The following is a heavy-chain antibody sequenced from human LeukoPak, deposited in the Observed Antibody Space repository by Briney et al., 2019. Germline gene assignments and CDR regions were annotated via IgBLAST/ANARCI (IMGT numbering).Heavy chain of an antibody. CDR2: ISYDGSNK. D-gene: IGHD3-16*01. CDR1: GFTFSSYA. CDR3: ARVGTCGY. J-gene: IGHJ4*02. Sequence: GGSLRLSCAASGFTFSSYAMHWVRQAPGKGLEWVAVISYDGSNKYYADSVEGRFTISRDNSKNTLYLQMNSLRAEDTAVYYCARVGTCGYWGQGTLVTVSS. V-gene: IGHV3-30-3*01.